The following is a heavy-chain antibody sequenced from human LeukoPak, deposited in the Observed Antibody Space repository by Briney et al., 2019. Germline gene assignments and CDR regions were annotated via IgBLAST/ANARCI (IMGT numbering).Heavy chain of an antibody. V-gene: IGHV3-64*01. CDR3: ARQVAYYDFWSGYPDY. J-gene: IGHJ4*02. D-gene: IGHD3-3*01. Sequence: GGSLRLSCAASGFTFSSYAMHWVRQAPGKGLEYVSAISSNGGSTYYANSVKGRFTISRDNSKNTLYLQMGSLRAEDMAVYYCARQVAYYDFWSGYPDYWGQGTLVTVSS. CDR1: GFTFSSYA. CDR2: ISSNGGST.